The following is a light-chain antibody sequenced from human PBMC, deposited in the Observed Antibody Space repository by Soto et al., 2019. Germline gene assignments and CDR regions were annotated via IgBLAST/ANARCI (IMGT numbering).Light chain of an antibody. V-gene: IGKV3-20*01. CDR1: QSVSSNY. J-gene: IGKJ4*01. Sequence: ENVLTQSPGTLSLSPGERGTLSCRASQSVSSNYLAWYQQKPGQAPRLLIYGASSRATGIPDRFSGSGSGTDFNLTISILVPEDFAVYYCQQYGSSPLTFGGGTTVEIK. CDR2: GAS. CDR3: QQYGSSPLT.